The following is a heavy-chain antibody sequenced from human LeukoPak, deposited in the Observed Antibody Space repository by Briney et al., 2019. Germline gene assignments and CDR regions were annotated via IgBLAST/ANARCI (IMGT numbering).Heavy chain of an antibody. CDR3: ARDHDLNFYDGSGYPGDY. CDR1: GYTFTGYY. D-gene: IGHD3-22*01. CDR2: INPNSGGT. J-gene: IGHJ4*02. V-gene: IGHV1-2*02. Sequence: GASVKLSCKASGYTFTGYYMHWVRQAPGQGLEWRGWINPNSGGTNYAQKFQGRVTMTRDTSISTAYMELSRLRSDDTAVFYGARDHDLNFYDGSGYPGDYWGQGTLVAVSS.